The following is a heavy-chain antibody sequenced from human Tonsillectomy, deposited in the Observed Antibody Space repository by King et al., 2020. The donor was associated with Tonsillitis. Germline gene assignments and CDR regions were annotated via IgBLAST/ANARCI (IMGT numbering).Heavy chain of an antibody. Sequence: VQLVESGGGVVRPGGSLRLSCAASGFTFGDYGMTWVRQAPGKGLEWVSGINRNGGSIGYADSVKGRFTTSRDNAKNSLYLQMNSLRAEDTAFYYCARGVSSGYYPIDYWGQGTLVTVSS. CDR3: ARGVSSGYYPIDY. CDR2: INRNGGSI. V-gene: IGHV3-20*04. D-gene: IGHD3-22*01. J-gene: IGHJ4*02. CDR1: GFTFGDYG.